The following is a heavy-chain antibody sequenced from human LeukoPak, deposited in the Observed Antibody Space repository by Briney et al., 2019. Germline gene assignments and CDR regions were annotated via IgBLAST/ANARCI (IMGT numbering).Heavy chain of an antibody. D-gene: IGHD6-13*01. J-gene: IGHJ4*02. V-gene: IGHV3-9*01. CDR2: ISWNSGSI. CDR1: GFTFDDYA. Sequence: GGSLRLSCAASGFTFDDYAMHWVRQAPGKGLEWVSGISWNSGSIGYADSVKGRFTISRDNAKNSLYLQMNSLRAEDTALYYCAKDMGYSSSWSFSYWGQGTLVTVSS. CDR3: AKDMGYSSSWSFSY.